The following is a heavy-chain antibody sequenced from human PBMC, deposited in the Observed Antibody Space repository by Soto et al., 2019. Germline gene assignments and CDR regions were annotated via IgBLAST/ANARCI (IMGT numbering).Heavy chain of an antibody. D-gene: IGHD3-3*01. CDR3: ARDSSNTIFGVVIFDWFDP. Sequence: QVQLVQSGAEVKKPGASVKVSCKASGYTFTSYGISWVRQAPGQGLEWMGWISAYNGNTNYAQKLQGRVTMTTDTSTSTDYMELRSLGSDDTAVYYCARDSSNTIFGVVIFDWFDPWGQGTLVTVSS. J-gene: IGHJ5*02. CDR1: GYTFTSYG. CDR2: ISAYNGNT. V-gene: IGHV1-18*01.